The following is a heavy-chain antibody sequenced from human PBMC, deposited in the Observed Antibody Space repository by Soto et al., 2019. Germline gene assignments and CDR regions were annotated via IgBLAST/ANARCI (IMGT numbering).Heavy chain of an antibody. V-gene: IGHV4-59*01. J-gene: IGHJ2*01. CDR2: IYYSGST. CDR3: ARDCSGGSCYSWINYWYFDL. D-gene: IGHD2-15*01. CDR1: GGSISSYY. Sequence: QVQLQESGPGLVKPSETLSLTCTVSGGSISSYYWSWIRQPPGKGLEWIGYIYYSGSTNYNPSLKSRVTISVDTSKNQFSLKLSSVTAADTAVYYCARDCSGGSCYSWINYWYFDLWGRGTLVTVSS.